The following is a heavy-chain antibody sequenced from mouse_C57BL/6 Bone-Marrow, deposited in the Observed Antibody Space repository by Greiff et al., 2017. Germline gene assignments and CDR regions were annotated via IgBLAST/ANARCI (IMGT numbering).Heavy chain of an antibody. D-gene: IGHD1-1*01. CDR3: AREGNLLLRPYFDY. Sequence: LVESGAELARPGASVKLSCKASGYTFTSSGISWVKQRTGQGLEWIGEIYPRSGNTYYNEKFKGKATLTADKSSSTAYMELRSLTSEDSAVYFCAREGNLLLRPYFDYWGQGTTLTVSS. J-gene: IGHJ2*01. V-gene: IGHV1-81*01. CDR1: GYTFTSSG. CDR2: IYPRSGNT.